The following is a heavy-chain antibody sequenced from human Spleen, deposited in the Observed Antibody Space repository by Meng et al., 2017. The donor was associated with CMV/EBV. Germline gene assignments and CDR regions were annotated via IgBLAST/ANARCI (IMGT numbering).Heavy chain of an antibody. CDR3: SKAGSSSAYSSSWYNALDF. D-gene: IGHD6-13*01. CDR2: ITGSGTGT. V-gene: IGHV3-23*01. CDR1: GFTFISYA. Sequence: GESLKISCAASGFTFISYAMSWVRQAPGKGLEWISGITGSGTGTYYADSVKGRFIISRDNSKNTLYLQMNSLRAVDTAVYYCSKAGSSSAYSSSWYNALDFWGQGTLVTVSS. J-gene: IGHJ4*02.